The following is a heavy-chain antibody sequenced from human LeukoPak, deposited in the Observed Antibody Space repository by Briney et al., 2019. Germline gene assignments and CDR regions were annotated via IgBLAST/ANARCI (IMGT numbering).Heavy chain of an antibody. Sequence: GGSLRLSCAASGFIFDDYGMHWVRQAPGKGLEWVSAISGSGGSTYYADSVKGRFTISRDNSKNTLYLQMNSLRAEDTAVYYCAKESAVADSYYYYYGMDVWGQGTTVTVSS. CDR2: ISGSGGST. V-gene: IGHV3-23*01. CDR1: GFIFDDYG. J-gene: IGHJ6*02. D-gene: IGHD6-19*01. CDR3: AKESAVADSYYYYYGMDV.